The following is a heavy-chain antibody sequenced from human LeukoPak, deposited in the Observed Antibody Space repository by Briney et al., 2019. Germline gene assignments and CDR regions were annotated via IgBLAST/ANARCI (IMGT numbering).Heavy chain of an antibody. CDR3: ASSTKDIVVVPAADGYYYYYMDV. CDR2: IIPIFGTA. J-gene: IGHJ6*03. CDR1: AGTFSSYA. Sequence: SVKVSWKASAGTFSSYAISWDRQPPGQGLEWMVGIIPIFGTANYAQKFQGRVTITTDESTSKDYMELHSMRSEDKAVYYCASSTKDIVVVPAADGYYYYYMDVWGKRTTVTVSS. D-gene: IGHD2-2*01. V-gene: IGHV1-69*05.